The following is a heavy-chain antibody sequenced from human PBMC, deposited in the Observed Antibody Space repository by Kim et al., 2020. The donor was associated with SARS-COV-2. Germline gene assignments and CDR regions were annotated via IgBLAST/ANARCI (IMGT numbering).Heavy chain of an antibody. V-gene: IGHV4-34*01. CDR2: INHSGST. D-gene: IGHD2-15*01. Sequence: SETLSLTCAVYGGSFSGYYWSWIRQPPGKGLEWIGEINHSGSTNYNPSLKSRVTLSVDTSKNQFSLKLSSVTAADTAVYYCARGPQIYCSGGSCYSRDYWGQGTLVTVSS. CDR3: ARGPQIYCSGGSCYSRDY. J-gene: IGHJ4*02. CDR1: GGSFSGYY.